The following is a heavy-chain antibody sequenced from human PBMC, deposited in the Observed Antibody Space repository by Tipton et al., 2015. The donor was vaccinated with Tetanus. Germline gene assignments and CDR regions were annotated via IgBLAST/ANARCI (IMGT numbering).Heavy chain of an antibody. V-gene: IGHV1-69*01. CDR3: ERAPNRISRAYDY. CDR1: GGTFSNYA. CDR2: ITPIFGTT. Sequence: QSGPEVKKPGSSVKVSCKASGGTFSNYALSWVRQAPGQGLEWVGGITPIFGTTNSAPKFQGRVTITADESTTTAYMELSSLRSDDTAVYYCERAPNRISRAYDYWGQGTQITVSS. D-gene: IGHD1-14*01. J-gene: IGHJ4*02.